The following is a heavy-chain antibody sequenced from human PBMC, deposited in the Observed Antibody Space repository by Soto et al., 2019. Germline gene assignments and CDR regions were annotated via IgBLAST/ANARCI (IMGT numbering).Heavy chain of an antibody. Sequence: SETLSLTCAVYGGSFSGYYWSWIRQPPGKGLEWIGEINHSGSTNYNPSLKSRVTISVDTSKNQFSLKLSSVTAADTAVYYCASGISGRRDYYGSGSYSHYFDYWGQGTLVTVSS. CDR3: ASGISGRRDYYGSGSYSHYFDY. J-gene: IGHJ4*02. CDR2: INHSGST. D-gene: IGHD3-10*01. V-gene: IGHV4-34*01. CDR1: GGSFSGYY.